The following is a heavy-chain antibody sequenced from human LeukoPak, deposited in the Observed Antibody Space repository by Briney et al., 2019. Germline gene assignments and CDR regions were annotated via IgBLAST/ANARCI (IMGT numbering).Heavy chain of an antibody. CDR3: ARDQRVTGRPDIDY. D-gene: IGHD6-6*01. V-gene: IGHV3-74*03. Sequence: LAGGSLRLSCAASGFTFRNHWMHWVRQTPGKGLVWVSRVSSDGSSTTYADSVKGRFTISRDNAKNTLYLQMSNLRAEDTAMYYCARDQRVTGRPDIDYWGQGTLVIVSS. J-gene: IGHJ4*02. CDR1: GFTFRNHW. CDR2: VSSDGSST.